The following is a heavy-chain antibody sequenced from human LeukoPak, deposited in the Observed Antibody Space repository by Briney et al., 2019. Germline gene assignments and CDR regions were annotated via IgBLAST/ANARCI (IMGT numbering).Heavy chain of an antibody. CDR2: ISASGDTT. D-gene: IGHD2-2*02. J-gene: IGHJ5*02. CDR1: GFTFSTYA. CDR3: ANLKGYCSTTSCYKWFDP. V-gene: IGHV3-23*01. Sequence: PGESLSLSCAASGFTFSTYAMSWVRQAPGSGLEWVSTISASGDTTDYADSVKGRFTISRDNSKNTMYLQMNSLRVEDTAVYFCANLKGYCSTTSCYKWFDPWGRETLVTVSS.